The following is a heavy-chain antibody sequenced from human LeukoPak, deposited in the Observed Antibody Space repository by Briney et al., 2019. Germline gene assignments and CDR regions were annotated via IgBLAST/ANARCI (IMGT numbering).Heavy chain of an antibody. V-gene: IGHV1-2*02. CDR2: INPNSGGT. CDR1: GYTFTGYY. D-gene: IGHD3-16*01. Sequence: ASVKVSCKASGYTFTGYYMHWVRQAPGQGLEWMGWINPNSGGTNYAQKFQGRVTMTRDTSISTAYMELSRLRSDDTDVYYCARVGVVSRPYFDYWGQGTLVTVSS. CDR3: ARVGVVSRPYFDY. J-gene: IGHJ4*02.